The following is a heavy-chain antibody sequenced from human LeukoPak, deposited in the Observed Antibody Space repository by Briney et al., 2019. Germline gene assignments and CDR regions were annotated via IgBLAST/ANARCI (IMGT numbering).Heavy chain of an antibody. CDR1: GGSISSYY. V-gene: IGHV4-59*01. Sequence: SETLSLTCTVSGGSISSYYWRWIRQPPGKGLEWIGYIYYSGSTNYNPSLKSRVTISVDTSKNQFSLKLSSVTAADTAVYYCARVASGSRPDFDYWGQGTLVTVSS. J-gene: IGHJ4*02. D-gene: IGHD1-26*01. CDR3: ARVASGSRPDFDY. CDR2: IYYSGST.